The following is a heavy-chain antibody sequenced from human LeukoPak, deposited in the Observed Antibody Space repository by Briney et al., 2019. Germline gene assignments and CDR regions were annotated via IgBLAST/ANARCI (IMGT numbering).Heavy chain of an antibody. V-gene: IGHV3-30*02. D-gene: IGHD6-19*01. Sequence: QPGGSLRLSCAASGFTFSSYGMHWVRQAPGKGLEWVAFIRYDGSNKYYADSVKGRFTISRDNSKNTPYLQMNSLRAEDTAVYYCAAPTGGIVGWLVLDFDYWGQGTLVTVSS. CDR3: AAPTGGIVGWLVLDFDY. CDR1: GFTFSSYG. CDR2: IRYDGSNK. J-gene: IGHJ4*02.